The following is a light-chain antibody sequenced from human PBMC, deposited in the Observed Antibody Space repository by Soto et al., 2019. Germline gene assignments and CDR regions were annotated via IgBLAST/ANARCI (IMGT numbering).Light chain of an antibody. CDR1: QSVRSS. CDR3: QQRSDWPPSLT. CDR2: ATS. Sequence: EIVLTQSPATLSLSPGERATLSCRASQSVRSSLAWYQQRPGQAPRLLIYATSHRASGIPARFSGSGSGTDFTLTISSLEPEDSAVYYCQQRSDWPPSLTFGGGTKVDIK. V-gene: IGKV3-11*01. J-gene: IGKJ4*01.